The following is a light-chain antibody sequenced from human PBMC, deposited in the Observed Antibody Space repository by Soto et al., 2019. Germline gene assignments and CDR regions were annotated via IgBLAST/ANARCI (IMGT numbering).Light chain of an antibody. Sequence: AIRMTQSPSSLSASTGDRVTITCRASQGISSYLAWYQQKPGKAPKLLIYAASTLQSGVPSRFSGSGSGTEFTLTIISLQSDDSATYYCQQYNSYSWTFGQGTKVDIK. J-gene: IGKJ1*01. CDR3: QQYNSYSWT. CDR1: QGISSY. CDR2: AAS. V-gene: IGKV1-8*01.